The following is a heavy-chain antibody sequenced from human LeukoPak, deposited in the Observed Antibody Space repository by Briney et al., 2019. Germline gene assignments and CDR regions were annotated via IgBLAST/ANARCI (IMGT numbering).Heavy chain of an antibody. Sequence: GGSLRLSCEASGFTFGNYVMNWVRQAPGKGLEWVSYTSSSSSAIYYADSVKGRFTIFRDNAKTSMYLQMNSLRAEDTAVYYCGRGGYPYCMDVWGPGTTVTVSS. CDR1: GFTFGNYV. D-gene: IGHD3-16*02. V-gene: IGHV3-48*03. CDR3: GRGGYPYCMDV. J-gene: IGHJ6*02. CDR2: TSSSSSAI.